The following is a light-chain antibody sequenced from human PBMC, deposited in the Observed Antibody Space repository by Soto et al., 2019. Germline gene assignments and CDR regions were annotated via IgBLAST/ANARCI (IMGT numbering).Light chain of an antibody. CDR3: SSYSRRSTYV. Sequence: QSALTQPASVSGSPGQSITISCTGTSSDVGGYNYVSWYQQHPGKAPKLIIYDVSYRPSGVSNRFSGSKSGNTASLTISGLQAEDEADYFCSSYSRRSTYVFGTGTQVTV. V-gene: IGLV2-14*03. CDR1: SSDVGGYNY. CDR2: DVS. J-gene: IGLJ1*01.